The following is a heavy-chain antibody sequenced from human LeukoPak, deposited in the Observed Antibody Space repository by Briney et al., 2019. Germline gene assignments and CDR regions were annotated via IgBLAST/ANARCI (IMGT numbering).Heavy chain of an antibody. J-gene: IGHJ3*02. CDR2: MNPNSGNT. CDR1: GYTFTSYD. V-gene: IGHV1-8*01. Sequence: ASVKVSCTASGYTFTSYDTNWVRQATGQGLEWMGWMNPNSGNTGYAQTFQGRVTMTRNTSISTAYMELSSLRSEDTAVYYCARARTGADRKNPCDAFDIWGQGTMVTVSS. CDR3: ARARTGADRKNPCDAFDI. D-gene: IGHD1-14*01.